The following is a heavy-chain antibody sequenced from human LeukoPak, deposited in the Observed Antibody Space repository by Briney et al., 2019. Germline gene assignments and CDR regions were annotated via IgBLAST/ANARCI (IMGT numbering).Heavy chain of an antibody. CDR2: INSDGSWT. CDR1: GNYW. V-gene: IGHV3-74*01. J-gene: IGHJ4*02. D-gene: IGHD3-3*01. CDR3: ARVTIFGVDPYYFDY. Sequence: GGSLRLSCAASGNYWMHWVRQAPGKGLAWVSHINSDGSWTSYADSVKGRFTISRDNSKNTLYLQMNSLRAEDTAVYYCARVTIFGVDPYYFDYWGQGTLVTVSS.